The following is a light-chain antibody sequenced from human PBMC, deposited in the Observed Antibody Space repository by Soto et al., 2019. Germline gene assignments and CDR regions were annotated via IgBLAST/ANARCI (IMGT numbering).Light chain of an antibody. CDR1: QSVLYSSNNKNY. Sequence: DIVLTHSPHSLAVSLGGRATINCKCSQSVLYSSNNKNYLAWYQQKPGQPPKLLIYWASTRESGVPDRFSGSGSGTDFTLTISSLQAEDVAVYYCQQYYSTPLTFGGGTKVDIK. J-gene: IGKJ4*01. V-gene: IGKV4-1*01. CDR3: QQYYSTPLT. CDR2: WAS.